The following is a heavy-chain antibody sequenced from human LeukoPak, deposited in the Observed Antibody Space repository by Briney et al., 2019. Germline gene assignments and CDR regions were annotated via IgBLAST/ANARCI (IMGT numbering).Heavy chain of an antibody. D-gene: IGHD6-19*01. CDR2: INPGKGNT. J-gene: IGHJ4*02. CDR1: GYTLTDHD. CDR3: ANWAGTPAGYFSGPLDY. Sequence: GASVKVSCKAPGYTLTDHDLHWVHQAPGQRLEWMGWINPGKGNTKYSQKLQGRVTITRDTSANTAYMELSSLTSEDTAVYYCANWAGTPAGYFSGPLDYWGQGTLVTVSS. V-gene: IGHV1-3*01.